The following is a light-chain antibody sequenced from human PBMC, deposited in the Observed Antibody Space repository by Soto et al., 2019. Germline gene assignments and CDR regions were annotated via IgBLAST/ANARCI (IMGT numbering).Light chain of an antibody. CDR1: QSISSY. V-gene: IGKV1-39*01. Sequence: DLQMTQSPSSLAASVGDRVTITCRASQSISSYLNWYQQKPGKAPKLLIYAASSLQSGVPSRFSGSGSGTEFTLTISSLQPEDFAAYYCQQSYSTPRTFGQGTKLDIK. CDR2: AAS. CDR3: QQSYSTPRT. J-gene: IGKJ2*01.